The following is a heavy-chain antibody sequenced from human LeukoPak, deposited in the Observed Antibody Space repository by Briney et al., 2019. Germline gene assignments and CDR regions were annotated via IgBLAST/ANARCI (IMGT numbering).Heavy chain of an antibody. CDR3: ARGGGKDYYYDSSPLLY. V-gene: IGHV4-34*01. D-gene: IGHD3-22*01. CDR1: GGFFSGYY. J-gene: IGHJ4*02. CDR2: INHSGST. Sequence: SETLSLTCAVYGGFFSGYYWSWIRQPPGKGLEWIGEINHSGSTNYNPSLKSRVTISVDTSKNQFSLKLSSVTAADTAVYYCARGGGKDYYYDSSPLLYWGQGTLVTVSS.